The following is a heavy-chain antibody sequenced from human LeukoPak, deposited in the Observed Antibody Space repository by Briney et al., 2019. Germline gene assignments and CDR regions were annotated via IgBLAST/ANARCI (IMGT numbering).Heavy chain of an antibody. D-gene: IGHD3-3*01. V-gene: IGHV4-4*02. J-gene: IGHJ4*02. CDR1: GGSITTTNW. Sequence: SSETLSLTCGVSGGSITTTNWWTWVRQPPGKGLEWIGEVHLDGRTNYNPSLESRLTISVDLSENHISLRLTSVTAADAAVYYCAREGGFYRPLDYSGQGTLVTVSS. CDR2: VHLDGRT. CDR3: AREGGFYRPLDY.